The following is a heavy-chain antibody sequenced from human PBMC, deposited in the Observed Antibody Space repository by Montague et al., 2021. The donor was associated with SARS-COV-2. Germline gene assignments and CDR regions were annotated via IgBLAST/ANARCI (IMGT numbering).Heavy chain of an antibody. Sequence: SETLSLTCAVYGESFSGYYWTWIRQSPEEGLEWVGFVNHSGSTKYNPSLKSRVSMSVDTSKSQFSLKLSSVTAADTGVYYCARWDPQTLTLIGLRGKSASDYWGQGTLVTVSS. D-gene: IGHD4-23*01. CDR2: VNHSGST. CDR3: ARWDPQTLTLIGLRGKSASDY. J-gene: IGHJ4*02. V-gene: IGHV4-34*01. CDR1: GESFSGYY.